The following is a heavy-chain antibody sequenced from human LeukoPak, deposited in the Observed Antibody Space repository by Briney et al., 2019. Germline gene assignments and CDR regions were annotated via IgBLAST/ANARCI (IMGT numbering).Heavy chain of an antibody. D-gene: IGHD2-2*01. Sequence: GASVKVSCKASGYTFTSYDINWVRQATGQGLEWMGWMNPNSGNTGYAQKFQGRVTITRNTSISTAYMELSSLRSEDTALYYCARAPRYCSSTSCSYYFDYWGQGTLVTVSS. V-gene: IGHV1-8*03. CDR3: ARAPRYCSSTSCSYYFDY. CDR2: MNPNSGNT. CDR1: GYTFTSYD. J-gene: IGHJ4*02.